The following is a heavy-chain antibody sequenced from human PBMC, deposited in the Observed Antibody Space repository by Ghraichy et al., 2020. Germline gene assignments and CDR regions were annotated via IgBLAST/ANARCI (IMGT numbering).Heavy chain of an antibody. CDR1: GFSFSNYA. CDR3: ANPLSSHFGFDN. J-gene: IGHJ4*02. CDR2: MAFDGTPR. Sequence: GGSLRLSCAASGFSFSNYAIHWVRQPIGKGLEWVAVMAFDGTPRYNEDSAQGRFSVSRDTSKSVLYLQMNNLRPDDTATYYCANPLSSHFGFDNWGPGTLVAVSS. D-gene: IGHD3-3*01. V-gene: IGHV3-30*18.